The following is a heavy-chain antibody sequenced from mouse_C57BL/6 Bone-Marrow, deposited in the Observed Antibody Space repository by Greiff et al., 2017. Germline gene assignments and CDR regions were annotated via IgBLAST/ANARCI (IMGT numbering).Heavy chain of an antibody. CDR1: GFTFSDYY. V-gene: IGHV5-16*01. CDR3: ARDLDYYGSSWYFDV. CDR2: INYDGSST. J-gene: IGHJ1*03. D-gene: IGHD1-1*01. Sequence: EVQLVESEGGLVQPGSSMKLSCTASGFTFSDYYMAWVRQVPEKGLEWVANINYDGSSTYYLDSLKSRFIISRDNAKNILYLQMSSLKSEDTATYYCARDLDYYGSSWYFDVWGTGTTVTVSS.